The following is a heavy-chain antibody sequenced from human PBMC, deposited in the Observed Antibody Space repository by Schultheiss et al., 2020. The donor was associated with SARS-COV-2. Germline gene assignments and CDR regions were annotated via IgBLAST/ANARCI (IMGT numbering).Heavy chain of an antibody. J-gene: IGHJ4*02. CDR1: GFTFSTYW. D-gene: IGHD3-3*01. CDR2: INSDGSST. Sequence: GGSLRLSCAASGFTFSTYWMHWVRQAPGKGLVWVSRINSDGSSTSYADSVKGRFTISRDNSKNTLYLQMNSLRAEDTAVYYCAKPLWSGYSLADYWGQGTLVTVSS. V-gene: IGHV3-74*01. CDR3: AKPLWSGYSLADY.